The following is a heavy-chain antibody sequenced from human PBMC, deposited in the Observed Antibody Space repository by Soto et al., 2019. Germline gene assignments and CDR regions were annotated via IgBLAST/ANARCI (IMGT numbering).Heavy chain of an antibody. CDR2: ISAYNGNT. D-gene: IGHD3-3*01. J-gene: IGHJ5*02. Sequence: ASVKVSCKASGYTFTSYGISWVRQAPGQRLEWMGWISAYNGNTNYAQKLQGRVTMTTDTSTSTAYMELRSLRPDDTAVYYCARYPPPVRFLEWSPRFDPWGQGTLVTVSS. CDR3: ARYPPPVRFLEWSPRFDP. V-gene: IGHV1-18*04. CDR1: GYTFTSYG.